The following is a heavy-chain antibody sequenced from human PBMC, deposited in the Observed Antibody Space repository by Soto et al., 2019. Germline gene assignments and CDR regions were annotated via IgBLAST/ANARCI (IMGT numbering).Heavy chain of an antibody. D-gene: IGHD3-22*01. J-gene: IGHJ4*02. CDR3: ETPQDYDGCLDS. V-gene: IGHV1-46*01. Sequence: ASVKVSCKASGYTFTSHHMHWVRQVPGEGLDWMGMINPRSGGTNSPQKFQGRVTMTRDTSTSTAYMEMSSLSSEDTAVYYCETPQDYDGCLDSWGQGTLVTVSS. CDR2: INPRSGGT. CDR1: GYTFTSHH.